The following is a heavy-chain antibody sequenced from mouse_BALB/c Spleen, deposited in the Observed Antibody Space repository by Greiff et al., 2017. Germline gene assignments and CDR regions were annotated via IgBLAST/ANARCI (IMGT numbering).Heavy chain of an antibody. Sequence: VQLKQSGPELVKPGASVKIPCKASGYTFTDYNMDWVKQSHGKSLEWIGDINPNNGGTIYNQKFKGKATLTVDKSSSTAYMELRSLTSEDSAVYYCARNGNYSAWFAYWGQGTLVTVSA. D-gene: IGHD2-1*01. V-gene: IGHV1-18*01. CDR1: GYTFTDYN. J-gene: IGHJ3*01. CDR2: INPNNGGT. CDR3: ARNGNYSAWFAY.